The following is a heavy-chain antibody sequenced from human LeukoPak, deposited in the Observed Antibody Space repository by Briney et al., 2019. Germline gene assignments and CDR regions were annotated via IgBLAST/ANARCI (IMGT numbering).Heavy chain of an antibody. CDR1: GFTFSSYA. J-gene: IGHJ4*02. CDR3: ASKSSSSVTDY. D-gene: IGHD6-6*01. CDR2: ISGSGGST. V-gene: IGHV3-23*01. Sequence: PGGSLRLSCAASGFTFSSYAMSWVRQAPGKGLEWVSAISGSGGSTYYADSVKGRFTISRDNAKNSLYLQMNSLRAEDTAVYYCASKSSSSVTDYWGQGTLVTVSS.